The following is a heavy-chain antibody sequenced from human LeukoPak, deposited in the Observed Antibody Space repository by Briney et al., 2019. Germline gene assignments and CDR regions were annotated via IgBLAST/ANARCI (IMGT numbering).Heavy chain of an antibody. Sequence: SETLSLTCTVSGGSISSYYWSWIRQHPGKGLEWIGYIYYSGSTYYNPSLKSRVTISVDTSKNQFSLKLSSVTAADTAVYYCASIAAAGLSAFDIWGQETMVTVSS. D-gene: IGHD6-13*01. J-gene: IGHJ3*02. CDR1: GGSISSYY. V-gene: IGHV4-59*06. CDR2: IYYSGST. CDR3: ASIAAAGLSAFDI.